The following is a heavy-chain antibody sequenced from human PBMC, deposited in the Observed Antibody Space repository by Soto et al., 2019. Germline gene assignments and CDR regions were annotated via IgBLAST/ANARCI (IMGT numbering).Heavy chain of an antibody. CDR2: IYYSGST. CDR1: GGSISSSSYY. J-gene: IGHJ6*02. CDR3: ARHLSLVGATWIYYGMDV. V-gene: IGHV4-39*01. D-gene: IGHD1-26*01. Sequence: SETLSLTCTVSGGSISSSSYYWGWIRQPPGKGLEWIGSIYYSGSTYYNPSLKSRVTISVDTSKNQFSLKLSSVTAADTAVYYCARHLSLVGATWIYYGMDVWGQGTTVTVSS.